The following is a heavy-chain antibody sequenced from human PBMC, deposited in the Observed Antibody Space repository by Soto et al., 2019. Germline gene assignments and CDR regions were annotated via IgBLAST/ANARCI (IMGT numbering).Heavy chain of an antibody. Sequence: PGVSLRLSCAASGFTFDDYAMHWVRQAPGKGLEWVSGISWNSGSIGYADSVKGRFTISRDNAKNSLYLQMNSLRAEDTALYYCAKEPIGGGFDYWGQGTLVTVSS. J-gene: IGHJ4*02. CDR2: ISWNSGSI. V-gene: IGHV3-9*01. CDR1: GFTFDDYA. D-gene: IGHD3-10*01. CDR3: AKEPIGGGFDY.